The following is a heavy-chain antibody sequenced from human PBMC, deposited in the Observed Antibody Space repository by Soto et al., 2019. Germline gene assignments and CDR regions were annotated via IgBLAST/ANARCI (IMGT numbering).Heavy chain of an antibody. Sequence: SVQVSCKASGGTFSSYAISCVRHAPGQGLEWMGGIIPIFGTANYAQKFQGRVTITADESTSTAYMELSSLRSEDTAVYYCARDGVQSYYYDSSGYYPLDVWGQGTTVTVSS. J-gene: IGHJ6*02. V-gene: IGHV1-69*13. CDR3: ARDGVQSYYYDSSGYYPLDV. CDR1: GGTFSSYA. D-gene: IGHD3-22*01. CDR2: IIPIFGTA.